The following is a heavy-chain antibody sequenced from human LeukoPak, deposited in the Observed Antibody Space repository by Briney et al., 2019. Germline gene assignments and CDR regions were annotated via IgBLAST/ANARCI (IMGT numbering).Heavy chain of an antibody. D-gene: IGHD3-9*01. CDR3: AKDLRYFDRLPFDY. CDR1: GFTFSGYA. Sequence: GGSLRLSCAASGFTFSGYAMSWVRQAPGKGLEWVSAISGSGGSTYYADSVKGRFTISRDNSKNTLYLQMNSLRAEDTAVYYCAKDLRYFDRLPFDYWGQGTLVTVSS. V-gene: IGHV3-23*01. CDR2: ISGSGGST. J-gene: IGHJ4*02.